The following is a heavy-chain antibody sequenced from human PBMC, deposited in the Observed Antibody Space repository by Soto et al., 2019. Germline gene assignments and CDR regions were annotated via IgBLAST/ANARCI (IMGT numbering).Heavy chain of an antibody. D-gene: IGHD1-1*01. CDR2: ISAHNGNT. J-gene: IGHJ4*02. CDR1: GYDFTTYG. V-gene: IGHV1-18*01. Sequence: QVHLVQSGAEVKKPGASVKVSCKGSGYDFTTYGITWVRQAPGQGLERMAWISAHNGNTDYSQKLQGRVTVTRDTSTSTAYMELRSRRSDDTAMYYCARGRYGDYWGQGALVTVSS. CDR3: ARGRYGDY.